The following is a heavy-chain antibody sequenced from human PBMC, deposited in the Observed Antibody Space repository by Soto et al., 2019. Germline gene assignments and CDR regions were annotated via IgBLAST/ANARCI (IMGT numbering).Heavy chain of an antibody. D-gene: IGHD6-19*01. Sequence: PGESLKISCKGSGFSFTTYWIAWVRQMPGKGLEWMGIIYPGDSDTRYSPSFQGQVTISADKSISTAYLQWSSLKASDTAMYYCARHAGYSSGWYPYYYGMDVWGQGTTVTVSS. CDR2: IYPGDSDT. CDR1: GFSFTTYW. CDR3: ARHAGYSSGWYPYYYGMDV. V-gene: IGHV5-51*01. J-gene: IGHJ6*02.